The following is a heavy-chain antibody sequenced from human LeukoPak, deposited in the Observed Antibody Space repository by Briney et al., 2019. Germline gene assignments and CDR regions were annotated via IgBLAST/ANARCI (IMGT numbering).Heavy chain of an antibody. CDR3: AKVYTALARDFDY. J-gene: IGHJ4*02. V-gene: IGHV3-30*02. D-gene: IGHD5-18*01. CDR1: GFTFSSYD. CDR2: IRHDGSNK. Sequence: PGGSLRLSCAASGFTFSSYDIHWVRQAPGKGLEWVAFIRHDGSNKYCADSVKGRFTISRDNFKNTVYLQMKSLRPEDTAVYYCAKVYTALARDFDYWGRGTLVTVSS.